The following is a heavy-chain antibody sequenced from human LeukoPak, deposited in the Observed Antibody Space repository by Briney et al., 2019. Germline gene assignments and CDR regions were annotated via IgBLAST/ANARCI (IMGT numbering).Heavy chain of an antibody. CDR3: ARGSPRNAFDI. V-gene: IGHV3-23*01. CDR2: ITTGGSNT. D-gene: IGHD6-13*01. J-gene: IGHJ3*02. CDR1: GFTFSSYT. Sequence: GSLRLSCTASGFTFSSYTMSWVRQAPGKGLKWVSTITTGGSNTYYADSVKGRFAISRDNFKNTLYLQMISLRAEDTAVYYCARGSPRNAFDIWGQGTMVTVSS.